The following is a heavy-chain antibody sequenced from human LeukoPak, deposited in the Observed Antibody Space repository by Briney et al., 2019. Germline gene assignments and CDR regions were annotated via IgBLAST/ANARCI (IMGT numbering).Heavy chain of an antibody. CDR2: ISWNSDDI. J-gene: IGHJ4*02. V-gene: IGHV3-9*01. Sequence: GGSLRLSCVASGLRFDYYAMHWVRQGPGKGLEWVSGISWNSDDIDYAESVKGRFTISRDNRKNSLYLEMNSLRPDDTALHYCAAGETLLNYLEYWGQGSLVTVSS. CDR3: AAGETLLNYLEY. D-gene: IGHD2-21*01. CDR1: GLRFDYYA.